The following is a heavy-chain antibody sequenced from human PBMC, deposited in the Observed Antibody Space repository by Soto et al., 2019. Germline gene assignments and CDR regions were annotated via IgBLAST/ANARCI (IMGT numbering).Heavy chain of an antibody. CDR2: VYYTGNT. D-gene: IGHD2-21*02. CDR1: GGSISTLY. V-gene: IGHV4-59*12. Sequence: SETLSLTCTVSGGSISTLYWSWIRQPPGKGLEWIGYVYYTGNTNYNPSLKSRVTISIDTSKNQFSLKLSSVTAADTAVYYCARSGTGGGYCYCLDYWGQGTLVTVSS. CDR3: ARSGTGGGYCYCLDY. J-gene: IGHJ4*02.